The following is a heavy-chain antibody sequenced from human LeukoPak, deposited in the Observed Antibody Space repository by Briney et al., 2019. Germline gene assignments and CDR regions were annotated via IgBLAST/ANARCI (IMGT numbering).Heavy chain of an antibody. D-gene: IGHD3-22*01. J-gene: IGHJ4*02. CDR3: ARDLPSYYDSSGYSPGDY. V-gene: IGHV1-69*05. Sequence: SVKVSCKASGGTFSSYAISWVRQAPGQGLEWMGGIIPIFGTANYAQKLQGRVTMTTDTSTSTAYMELRSLRSDDTAVYYCARDLPSYYDSSGYSPGDYWGQGTLVTVSS. CDR2: IIPIFGTA. CDR1: GGTFSSYA.